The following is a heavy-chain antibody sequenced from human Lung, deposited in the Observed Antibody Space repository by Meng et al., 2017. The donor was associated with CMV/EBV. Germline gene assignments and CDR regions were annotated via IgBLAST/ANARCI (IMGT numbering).Heavy chain of an antibody. Sequence: GGSLRLSXAASGFTFNDAWMNWVRQAPGKGLVWVSRINSDGSSTSYADSVKGRFTISRDNAKNTLYLQMNSLRAEDTAVYYCARAFYDSIFDGMDVWGQGTTVTVSS. J-gene: IGHJ6*02. D-gene: IGHD3-22*01. CDR1: GFTFNDAW. CDR2: INSDGSST. V-gene: IGHV3-74*01. CDR3: ARAFYDSIFDGMDV.